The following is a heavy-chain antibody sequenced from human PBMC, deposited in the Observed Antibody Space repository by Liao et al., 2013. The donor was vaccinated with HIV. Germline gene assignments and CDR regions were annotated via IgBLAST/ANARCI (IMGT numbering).Heavy chain of an antibody. CDR1: GGSVSNYY. Sequence: VQLQESGPGLVQPSETLSLTCSVSGGSVSNYYWNWIRQPAGKGLEWIGRIESDGGTNYSPSLKSRLSLSIDTSKNQFSLKLKSVTAADTALYFCARDWDRAGIIVGTFDYWGLGVRVTVSS. D-gene: IGHD2-21*01. CDR3: ARDWDRAGIIVGTFDY. V-gene: IGHV4-4*07. CDR2: IESDGGT. J-gene: IGHJ4*02.